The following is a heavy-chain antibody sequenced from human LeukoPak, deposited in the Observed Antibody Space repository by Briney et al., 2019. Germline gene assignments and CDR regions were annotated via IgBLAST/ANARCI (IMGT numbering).Heavy chain of an antibody. Sequence: PSETLSLTCTVSGGSISDYYWSWIRQPPGKGLEWIGYLYYSGSTNCNPSLKSRVTISADTSKNQFSLKLSSVTAADTAVYFCVRHSSSQAWFDPWGQGTLVTVSS. CDR2: LYYSGST. D-gene: IGHD6-13*01. CDR3: VRHSSSQAWFDP. J-gene: IGHJ5*02. CDR1: GGSISDYY. V-gene: IGHV4-59*08.